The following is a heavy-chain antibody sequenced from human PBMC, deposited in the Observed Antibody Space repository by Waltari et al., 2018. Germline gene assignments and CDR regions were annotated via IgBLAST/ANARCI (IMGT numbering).Heavy chain of an antibody. J-gene: IGHJ2*01. CDR3: ARVLGASWYFDL. CDR2: IYYSGST. D-gene: IGHD1-26*01. CDR1: GGPISSSSYY. Sequence: QLQLQESGPGLVKPSETLSLTCTVSGGPISSSSYYWGWTRQPPGKGLEWIGSIYYSGSTYYNPSLKSRVTISVDTSKNQFSLKLSSVTAADTAVYYCARVLGASWYFDLWGRGTLVTVSS. V-gene: IGHV4-39*07.